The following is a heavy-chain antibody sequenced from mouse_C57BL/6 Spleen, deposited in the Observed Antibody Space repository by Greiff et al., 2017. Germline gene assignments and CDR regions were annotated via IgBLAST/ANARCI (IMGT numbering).Heavy chain of an antibody. V-gene: IGHV1-55*01. D-gene: IGHD2-10*01. CDR3: ARLRAYYGNWDAMDY. CDR2: IYPGSGST. J-gene: IGHJ4*01. Sequence: VQLQQPGAELVKPGASVKMSCKASGYTFTSYWITWVKQRPGQGLEWIGDIYPGSGSTNYNEKFKSKATLTVDTSSSTAYMQLSSLTSEDSAVYYCARLRAYYGNWDAMDYWGQGTSVTVSS. CDR1: GYTFTSYW.